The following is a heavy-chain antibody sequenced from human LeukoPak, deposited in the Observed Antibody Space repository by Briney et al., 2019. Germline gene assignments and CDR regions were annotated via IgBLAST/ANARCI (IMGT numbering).Heavy chain of an antibody. CDR1: GGSVSSGTYY. D-gene: IGHD3-10*01. V-gene: IGHV4-61*01. J-gene: IGHJ3*02. CDR2: IYYSGST. Sequence: PSETLSLTCTVSGGSVSSGTYYWSWIRQPSGEGLEWIGYIYYSGSTNYNPSLKSRVTISVDTSKNQFSLKLSSVTAADTAVYYCARVEWFGELSPFDIWGQGTMVTVSS. CDR3: ARVEWFGELSPFDI.